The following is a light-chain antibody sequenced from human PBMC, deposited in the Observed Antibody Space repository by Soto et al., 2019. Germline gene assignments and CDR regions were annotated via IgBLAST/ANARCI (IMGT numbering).Light chain of an antibody. Sequence: DIVMTQSPDSLTVSPGERATINCKSSQSILNSSNNRNYLAWYQQKPGQPPKLLIYWASTRESGVPDRFSGSGSGTDFTLTSSSLQAEDVAVYYCQQYYTTPRTFGQGTKVEIK. V-gene: IGKV4-1*01. CDR1: QSILNSSNNRNY. CDR2: WAS. CDR3: QQYYTTPRT. J-gene: IGKJ1*01.